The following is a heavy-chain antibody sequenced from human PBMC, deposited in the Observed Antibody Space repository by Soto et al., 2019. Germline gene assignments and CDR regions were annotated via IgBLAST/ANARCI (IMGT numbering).Heavy chain of an antibody. D-gene: IGHD2-15*01. V-gene: IGHV4-4*08. CDR2: FYNSGNT. CDR1: GDSISNYS. CDR3: ARAATPGTPYNYFDP. Sequence: SETLSLTCTVSGDSISNYSWTWIRQPPGRGLEWIGCFYNSGNTNYNPSLKSRVTISVDTSKNQFSLKLSSVTAADTAVYYCARAATPGTPYNYFDPWGQGTLFTVCS. J-gene: IGHJ5*02.